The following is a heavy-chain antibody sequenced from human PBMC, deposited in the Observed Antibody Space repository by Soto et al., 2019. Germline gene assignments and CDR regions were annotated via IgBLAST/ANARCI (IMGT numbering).Heavy chain of an antibody. CDR3: TREGDGSPSAY. D-gene: IGHD1-26*01. CDR2: IRSKAYGGTT. CDR1: GFTFGDYA. Sequence: GGSLRLSCTASGFTFGDYAMSWFRQAPGKGLEWVGFIRSKAYGGTTEYAASVKGRFTISRDDSKSIAYLQMNSLKTEDTAVYYCTREGDGSPSAYWGQGTLVTVSS. V-gene: IGHV3-49*03. J-gene: IGHJ4*02.